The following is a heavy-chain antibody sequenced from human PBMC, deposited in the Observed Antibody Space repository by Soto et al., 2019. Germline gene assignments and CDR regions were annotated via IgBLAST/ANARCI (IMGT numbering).Heavy chain of an antibody. CDR3: ATQVGYQLLWGGWFDP. V-gene: IGHV1-24*01. CDR2: FDPEDGET. Sequence: ASVKVSCKVSGYTLTELSMHWVRQAPGKGLEWMGGFDPEDGETIYAQKFQGRVTMTEDTSTDTAYMELSSLRSEDTAVYYCATQVGYQLLWGGWFDPWGQGTLVTVSS. D-gene: IGHD2-2*01. CDR1: GYTLTELS. J-gene: IGHJ5*02.